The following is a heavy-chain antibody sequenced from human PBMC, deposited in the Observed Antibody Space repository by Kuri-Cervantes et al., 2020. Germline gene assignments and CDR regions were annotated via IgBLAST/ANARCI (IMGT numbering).Heavy chain of an antibody. J-gene: IGHJ5*02. D-gene: IGHD3-10*01. CDR3: AKDLYYYGSGNWFDP. CDR1: GFTFSPYS. CDR2: ISSGSGTK. V-gene: IGHV3-48*01. Sequence: GGSLRLSCAASGFTFSPYSINWVRQAPGKGLEWVSYISSGSGTKYYADSVKGRFTISRDDAKNSLYLQLNSLRAEDTAVYYCAKDLYYYGSGNWFDPWGQGTLVTVSS.